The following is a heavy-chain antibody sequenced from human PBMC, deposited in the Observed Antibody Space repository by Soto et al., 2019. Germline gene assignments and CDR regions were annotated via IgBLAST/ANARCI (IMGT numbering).Heavy chain of an antibody. D-gene: IGHD3-10*01. CDR1: GFTFSSYA. Sequence: PGGSLRLSCAASGFTFSSYAMSWVRQAPGKGLEWVSAISGSGGSTYYADSVKGRFTISRDNSKNTLYLQMNSRRAEDTAVYYCAKDRRYYGSGSYSFNYYYGMDVWGQGTRVTVAS. CDR2: ISGSGGST. CDR3: AKDRRYYGSGSYSFNYYYGMDV. J-gene: IGHJ6*02. V-gene: IGHV3-23*01.